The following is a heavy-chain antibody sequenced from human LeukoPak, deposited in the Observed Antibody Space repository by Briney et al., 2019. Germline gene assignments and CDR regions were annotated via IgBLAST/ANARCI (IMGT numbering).Heavy chain of an antibody. Sequence: SETLSITCAVYGGSFSGYYWSWIRQPPGKGLEWIGEINRSGSANYNPSLKSRVTISVNTSKNQFSLKLSSVTAADTAVYYCARHSYYYDSSGYRNWGQGTLVTVSS. CDR2: INRSGSA. V-gene: IGHV4-34*01. D-gene: IGHD3-22*01. CDR3: ARHSYYYDSSGYRN. CDR1: GGSFSGYY. J-gene: IGHJ4*02.